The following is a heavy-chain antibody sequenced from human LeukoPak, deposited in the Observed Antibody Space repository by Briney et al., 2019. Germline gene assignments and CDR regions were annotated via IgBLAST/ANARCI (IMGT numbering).Heavy chain of an antibody. CDR3: AREVDIVVVPAAIRLGVLDAFDI. D-gene: IGHD2-2*02. Sequence: PSQTLSLTCTVSDGSISSGDYYWSWIRQPPGKGLEWIGYIYYSGSTYYNPSLKSRVTISVDTSKNQFSLKLSSVTAADTAVYYCAREVDIVVVPAAIRLGVLDAFDIWGQGTMVTVSS. V-gene: IGHV4-30-4*08. CDR2: IYYSGST. CDR1: DGSISSGDYY. J-gene: IGHJ3*02.